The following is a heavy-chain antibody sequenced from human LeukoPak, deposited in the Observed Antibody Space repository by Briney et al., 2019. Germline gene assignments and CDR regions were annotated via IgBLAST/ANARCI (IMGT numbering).Heavy chain of an antibody. Sequence: GGSLRLSCAASGFTFSSYSMTWVRQAPGKGLEWVANIKPDGGEKYYVDSLKGRITVSRDNAENSVYLQINNLRVEDTAVYYCARAAVAGPGDVWGQGTTVTVSS. J-gene: IGHJ6*02. CDR1: GFTFSSYS. V-gene: IGHV3-7*04. CDR2: IKPDGGEK. CDR3: ARAAVAGPGDV. D-gene: IGHD6-19*01.